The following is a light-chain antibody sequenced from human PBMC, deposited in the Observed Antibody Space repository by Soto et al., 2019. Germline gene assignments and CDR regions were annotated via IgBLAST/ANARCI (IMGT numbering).Light chain of an antibody. J-gene: IGKJ1*01. V-gene: IGKV1-39*01. Sequence: DIQMTQSPSSLSASVGDRVTITCRASQSITTYLNWYQQTLGEAPKLLIYAASRLQIGVPSRFSGSGSGTDFTLTISSLQPEDCATYYCQQAYGAPPTFGQGTKVEIK. CDR3: QQAYGAPPT. CDR2: AAS. CDR1: QSITTY.